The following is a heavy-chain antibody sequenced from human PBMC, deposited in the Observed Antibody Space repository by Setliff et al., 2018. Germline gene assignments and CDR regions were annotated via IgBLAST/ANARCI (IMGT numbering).Heavy chain of an antibody. J-gene: IGHJ3*02. CDR2: FDPEDGET. D-gene: IGHD3-22*01. Sequence: ASVKVSCKVSGETLTELSMHWVRQAPGKGLEWMGGFDPEDGETIYAQKFQGRVTMTEDTSTDTAYMELSSLRSEDTAVYYCATASGSSGYLVPYAFDIWGQGTMVTVS. V-gene: IGHV1-24*01. CDR1: GETLTELS. CDR3: ATASGSSGYLVPYAFDI.